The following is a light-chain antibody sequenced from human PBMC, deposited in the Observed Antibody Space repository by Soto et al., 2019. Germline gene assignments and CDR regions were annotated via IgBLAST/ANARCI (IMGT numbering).Light chain of an antibody. V-gene: IGKV3-20*01. CDR1: QSVSSSY. J-gene: IGKJ1*01. CDR3: QQYGSSPLWT. Sequence: EIVLTQSPGTLSLSPGERATLSCRASQSVSSSYLAWYQQKPGQAPRLLIYGASSRATGSPDRFSGSGSWTDFTLTISRMEPEDFAVYYCQQYGSSPLWTFGQGTKVEIK. CDR2: GAS.